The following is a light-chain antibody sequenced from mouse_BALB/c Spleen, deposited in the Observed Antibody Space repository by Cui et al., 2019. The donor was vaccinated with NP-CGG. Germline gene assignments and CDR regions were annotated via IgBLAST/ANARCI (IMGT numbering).Light chain of an antibody. Sequence: PVVFQQSALTTSPGETVTLTCHSSTGAVTTSNYANWVQEKPDHLFTGLIGGTNNRVPGVPARFSGSLIGDKAALTITGAQTEDEAIYFCALWYSNHWVFGGGTKLTVL. CDR2: GTN. J-gene: IGLJ1*01. V-gene: IGLV1*01. CDR1: TGAVTTSNY. CDR3: ALWYSNHWV.